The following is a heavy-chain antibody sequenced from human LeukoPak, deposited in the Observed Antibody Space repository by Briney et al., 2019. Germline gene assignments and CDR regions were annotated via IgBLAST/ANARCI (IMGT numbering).Heavy chain of an antibody. J-gene: IGHJ4*02. CDR3: AREGTQYYYGSGSKTYYFDY. Sequence: GGSLRLSCAASGFTFSYYGMHWVRQPPGKGLEWVAFIRYRASDKYYADSVKGRFTISRDNSKNTLYLQMNSLRAEDTAVYYCAREGTQYYYGSGSKTYYFDYWGQGTLVTVSS. V-gene: IGHV3-30*02. CDR2: IRYRASDK. D-gene: IGHD3-10*01. CDR1: GFTFSYYG.